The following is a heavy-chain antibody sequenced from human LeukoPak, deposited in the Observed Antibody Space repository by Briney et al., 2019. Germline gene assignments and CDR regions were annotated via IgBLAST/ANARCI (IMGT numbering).Heavy chain of an antibody. Sequence: SETLSLTCTVSGGSISSSSYYWGWIRQPPGKALEWIGSIYYSGSTYYNPSLKSRVTISVDTSKNQFSLKLSSVTAADTAVYYCARGIRSSSWYRPVDYWGQGTLVTVSS. CDR2: IYYSGST. D-gene: IGHD6-13*01. V-gene: IGHV4-39*01. CDR1: GGSISSSSYY. CDR3: ARGIRSSSWYRPVDY. J-gene: IGHJ4*02.